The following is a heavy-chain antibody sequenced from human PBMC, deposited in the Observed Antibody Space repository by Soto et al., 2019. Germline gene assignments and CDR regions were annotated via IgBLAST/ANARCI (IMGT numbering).Heavy chain of an antibody. D-gene: IGHD3-22*01. CDR2: ISGSGGST. CDR3: AKSGPVSFSYYYDSSGYSLFDY. J-gene: IGHJ4*02. Sequence: PGGSLRLSCAASGFTFSSYAMSWVRQAPGKGLEWVSAISGSGGSTYYADSVKGRFTISRDNSKNTLYLQMNSLRAEDTAVYYCAKSGPVSFSYYYDSSGYSLFDYWGQGTLVTVSS. CDR1: GFTFSSYA. V-gene: IGHV3-23*01.